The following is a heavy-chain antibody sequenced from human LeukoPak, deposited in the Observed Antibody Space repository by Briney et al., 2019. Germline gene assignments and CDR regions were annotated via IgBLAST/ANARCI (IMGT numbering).Heavy chain of an antibody. D-gene: IGHD3-10*01. CDR1: GGSISSYY. CDR2: IYYSGST. J-gene: IGHJ4*02. Sequence: SETLSLTCTVSGGSISSYYWTWIRQPSGKGLEWIGYIYYSGSTNYNPSLKSRVTISVDTSKNQFSLKLSSVTAADTAVYYCARNQMVRGVIKLLDYWGQGTLVTVSS. CDR3: ARNQMVRGVIKLLDY. V-gene: IGHV4-59*08.